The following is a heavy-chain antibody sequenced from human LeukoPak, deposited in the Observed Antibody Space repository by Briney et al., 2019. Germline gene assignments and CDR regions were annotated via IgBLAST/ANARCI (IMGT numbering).Heavy chain of an antibody. Sequence: ASVKVSCRASGYTFTSYGISGVRQAPGQGLEWRGWISGYTGKTNSAQILQGRVTMTTDTSTSTAYMELKSLRSDDTAVYYCARDPGVSGGPYYFDYWGQGTLVTVSS. J-gene: IGHJ4*02. CDR1: GYTFTSYG. D-gene: IGHD4-23*01. V-gene: IGHV1-18*01. CDR3: ARDPGVSGGPYYFDY. CDR2: ISGYTGKT.